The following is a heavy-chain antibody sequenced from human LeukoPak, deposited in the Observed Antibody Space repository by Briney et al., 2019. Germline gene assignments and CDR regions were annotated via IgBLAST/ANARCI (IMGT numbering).Heavy chain of an antibody. J-gene: IGHJ4*02. CDR1: GGSISSYH. CDR2: IYYSGST. CDR3: ARVAYCGGDCYWFDY. D-gene: IGHD2-21*02. Sequence: SETLSLTCTVSGGSISSYHWSWIRQPPGKGLEWIGYIYYSGSTNYNPSLKSRVTISVDTSKNQFSLKLSSVTAADTAVYYCARVAYCGGDCYWFDYWGQGTLVTVSS. V-gene: IGHV4-59*01.